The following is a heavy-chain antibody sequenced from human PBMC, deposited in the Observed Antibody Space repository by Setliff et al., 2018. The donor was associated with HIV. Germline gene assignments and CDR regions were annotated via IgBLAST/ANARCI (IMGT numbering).Heavy chain of an antibody. J-gene: IGHJ4*02. D-gene: IGHD6-25*01. CDR1: GGSLTSYY. CDR2: IFNTGST. V-gene: IGHV4-59*04. Sequence: PSETLSLTCIVSGGSLTSYYWSWIRQAPGKGLEWIGYIFNTGSTYYKSSLASRLTMSIDTSRNQFSLKLRSVTAADTAVFYCARMSVSAAVYFDSWGQGTLVTVSS. CDR3: ARMSVSAAVYFDS.